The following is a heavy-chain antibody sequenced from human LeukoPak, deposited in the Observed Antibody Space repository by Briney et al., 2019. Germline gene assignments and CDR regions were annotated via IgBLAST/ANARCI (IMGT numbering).Heavy chain of an antibody. D-gene: IGHD1-7*01. CDR3: AKDTYNWNYSSEDYFDY. CDR1: GFTFSSYG. V-gene: IGHV3-30*02. CDR2: IRYDGSNK. J-gene: IGHJ4*02. Sequence: GGSLGLSCAASGFTFSSYGMHWVRQAPGKGLEWVAFIRYDGSNKYYADSVKGRFTISRDNSKNTLYLQMNSLRAEDTAVYYCAKDTYNWNYSSEDYFDYWGQGTLVTVSS.